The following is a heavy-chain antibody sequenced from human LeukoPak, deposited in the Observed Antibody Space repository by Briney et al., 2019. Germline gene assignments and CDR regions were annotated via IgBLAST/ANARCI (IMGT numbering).Heavy chain of an antibody. D-gene: IGHD3-10*01. CDR2: ISYDGSNK. CDR1: GFTFSSYA. CDR3: ARALPLIMVQANWFDL. Sequence: PGGSLRLSCAASGFTFSSYAMHWVRQAPGKGLEWVAVISYDGSNKYYADSVKGRFTISRDNSKNTLYLQMNSLRAEDTAVYYCARALPLIMVQANWFDLWGQGTLVTVSS. J-gene: IGHJ5*02. V-gene: IGHV3-30*04.